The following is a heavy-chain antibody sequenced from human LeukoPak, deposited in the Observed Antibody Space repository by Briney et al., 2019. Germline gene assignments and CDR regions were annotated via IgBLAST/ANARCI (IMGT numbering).Heavy chain of an antibody. CDR2: INKDGSEK. CDR3: ARDKVTY. J-gene: IGHJ4*02. CDR1: GFTFSNYW. Sequence: GGSLRLSCAASGFTFSNYWMSWVRQAPGKGLEWVAHINKDGSEKYYVDSVKGRFTISRGNAKNSLYMQMNSQRVEDTAVYYCARDKVTYWGQGTLVTVSS. V-gene: IGHV3-7*01.